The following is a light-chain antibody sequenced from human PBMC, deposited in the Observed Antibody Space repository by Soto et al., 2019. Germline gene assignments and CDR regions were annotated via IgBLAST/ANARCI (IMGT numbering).Light chain of an antibody. CDR1: SSNIGSNY. CDR2: RNN. Sequence: QSVLTQPPSASGTPGQRVTISCSGSSSNIGSNYVYWHQQLPGTAPKLLIYRNNQRPSGVPDRFSGSKSGTSASLAISGLRSEDEADYYCAAWDDSLSGRVVFGGGTKLTVL. V-gene: IGLV1-47*01. J-gene: IGLJ2*01. CDR3: AAWDDSLSGRVV.